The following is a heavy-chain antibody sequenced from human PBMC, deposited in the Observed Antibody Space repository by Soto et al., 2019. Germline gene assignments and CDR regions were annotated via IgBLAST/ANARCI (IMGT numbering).Heavy chain of an antibody. CDR3: ARAGTGGYSGSDVARTSWFDP. CDR1: GGSISSSNW. CDR2: VYHSGSS. Sequence: QVQLQESGPGLVKPSGTLSLTCAVSGGSISSSNWWSWVRQPPGKGLEWIWEVYHSGSSNYNPSLKNRVTISVDKSKIQFPLKLSSVTAADTAVYYCARAGTGGYSGSDVARTSWFDPWGQGTLVTVSS. V-gene: IGHV4-4*02. J-gene: IGHJ5*02. D-gene: IGHD5-12*01.